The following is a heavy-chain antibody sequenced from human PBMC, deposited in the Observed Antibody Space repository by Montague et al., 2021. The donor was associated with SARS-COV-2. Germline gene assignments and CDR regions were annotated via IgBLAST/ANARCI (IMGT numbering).Heavy chain of an antibody. Sequence: SETLSLTCTVSGGSISSYYWNWIRQSPGKGLEWIGNIYYSGSTKYNPSLKSRVTISVDTSKSQMSLRLNSVTAADTAVYYCAGDRGRFWHFDLWGRGTLVTVSS. V-gene: IGHV4-59*01. D-gene: IGHD5-12*01. J-gene: IGHJ2*01. CDR2: IYYSGST. CDR1: GGSISSYY. CDR3: AGDRGRFWHFDL.